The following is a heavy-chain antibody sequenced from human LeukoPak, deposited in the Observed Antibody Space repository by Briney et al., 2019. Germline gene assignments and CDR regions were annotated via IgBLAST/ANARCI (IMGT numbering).Heavy chain of an antibody. CDR2: IRYDGSNK. Sequence: GSLRLSCAASGFASSSYGMHWVRQAPGKGLEWVAFIRYDGSNKYYADSVKGRFTISRDNSKNSLYLQMNSLRTEDTALYYCAKGAGRWVKYFDYWGQGTLVTVSS. CDR1: GFASSSYG. V-gene: IGHV3-30*02. D-gene: IGHD3-10*01. J-gene: IGHJ4*02. CDR3: AKGAGRWVKYFDY.